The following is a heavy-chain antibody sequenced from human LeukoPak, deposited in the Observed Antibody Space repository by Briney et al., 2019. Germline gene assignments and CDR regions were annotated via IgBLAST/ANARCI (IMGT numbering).Heavy chain of an antibody. D-gene: IGHD2-15*01. Sequence: SETLSLTCTVSGGSISSSSYYWGWIRQPPGKGLEWIGSIYYSGSTYYNPSLKSRVTISVDASNNQFSLKLSSVTAADTAVYYCARDKGYCRGGSCPRWFDPWGQGTLVTVSS. CDR3: ARDKGYCRGGSCPRWFDP. J-gene: IGHJ5*02. CDR1: GGSISSSSYY. CDR2: IYYSGST. V-gene: IGHV4-39*07.